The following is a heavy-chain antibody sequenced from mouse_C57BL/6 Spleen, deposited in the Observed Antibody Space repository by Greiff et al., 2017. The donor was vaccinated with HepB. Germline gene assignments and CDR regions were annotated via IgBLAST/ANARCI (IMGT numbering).Heavy chain of an antibody. CDR3: ARGSNRYYFDY. J-gene: IGHJ2*01. Sequence: DVKLQESGPGLVKPSQSLSLTCSVTGYSITSGYYWNWIRQFPGNKLEWMGYISYDGSNNYNPSLKNRISITRDTSKNQFFLKLNSVTTEDTATYYCARGSNRYYFDYWGQGTTLTVSS. CDR2: ISYDGSN. V-gene: IGHV3-6*01. D-gene: IGHD2-5*01. CDR1: GYSITSGYY.